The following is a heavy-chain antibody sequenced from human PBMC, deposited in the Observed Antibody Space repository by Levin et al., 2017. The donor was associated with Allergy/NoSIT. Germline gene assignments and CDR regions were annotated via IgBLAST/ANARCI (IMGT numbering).Heavy chain of an antibody. Sequence: ASVKVSCKASGYTFTGYYMHWVRQAPGQGLEWMGWINPNSGGTNYAQKFQGRVTMTRDTSISTAYMELSRLRSDDTAVYYCASDGVRYFDWLLSPLYFGPPYSTPAYGMDVWGQGTTVTVSS. V-gene: IGHV1-2*02. CDR2: INPNSGGT. J-gene: IGHJ6*02. D-gene: IGHD3-9*01. CDR3: ASDGVRYFDWLLSPLYFGPPYSTPAYGMDV. CDR1: GYTFTGYY.